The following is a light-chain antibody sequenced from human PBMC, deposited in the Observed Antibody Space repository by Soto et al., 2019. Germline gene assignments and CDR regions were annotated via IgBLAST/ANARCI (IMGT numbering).Light chain of an antibody. CDR2: GAS. Sequence: AIQMTQSPSSLSASEGDRVNIACRASRYIRSDLSWYQQRPGQAPKVLIYGASSSQSGVPSRFSGSGYGTDFTLSISSLQPEDFETYFCLQDYNYPWTFGQGTKVDIX. CDR1: RYIRSD. J-gene: IGKJ1*01. V-gene: IGKV1-6*01. CDR3: LQDYNYPWT.